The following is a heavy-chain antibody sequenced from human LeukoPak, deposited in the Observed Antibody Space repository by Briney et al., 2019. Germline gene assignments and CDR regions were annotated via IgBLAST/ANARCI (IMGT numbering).Heavy chain of an antibody. Sequence: GGSLRLSCAASAFTCSDYYMIWIRQDPGKGLEWVSYISSTGSTIYYADSVKRRFTISRDNAKNSLYLQRNSLRAEDTAVYYCAREDYYDSSGYDWFDPWGQGTLVTVSS. CDR3: AREDYYDSSGYDWFDP. V-gene: IGHV3-11*04. CDR1: AFTCSDYY. CDR2: ISSTGSTI. D-gene: IGHD3-22*01. J-gene: IGHJ5*02.